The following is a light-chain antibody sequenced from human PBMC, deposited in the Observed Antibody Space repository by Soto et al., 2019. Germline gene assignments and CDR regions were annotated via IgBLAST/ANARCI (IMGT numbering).Light chain of an antibody. CDR1: SSNIGAGYD. Sequence: QSVLTQPPSVSGAPGKRVTISCTGSSSNIGAGYDVHWYQQLPGTAPKLLIYGNSNRPSGVPDRFSGSKSGTSASLAITGLQAEDEADYYCQSYDSSLSVVVFCGGIKLTVL. CDR2: GNS. CDR3: QSYDSSLSVVV. J-gene: IGLJ2*01. V-gene: IGLV1-40*01.